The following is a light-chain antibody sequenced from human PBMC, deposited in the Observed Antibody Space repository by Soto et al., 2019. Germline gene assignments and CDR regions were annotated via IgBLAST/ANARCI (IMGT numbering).Light chain of an antibody. V-gene: IGLV2-14*01. CDR1: SSDVGGYNY. Sequence: QSVLTQPASVSGSPGQSITLSCTGTSSDVGGYNYVSWYQQHPGKAPKLMIYEVSNRPSGVSNRFSGSKSGNTASLTISGLQAEDEADYYCNSYASSGNLVFGTGTKSPS. J-gene: IGLJ1*01. CDR3: NSYASSGNLV. CDR2: EVS.